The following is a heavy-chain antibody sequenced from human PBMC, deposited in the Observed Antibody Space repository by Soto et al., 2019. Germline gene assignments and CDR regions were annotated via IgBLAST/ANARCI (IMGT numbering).Heavy chain of an antibody. V-gene: IGHV3-7*03. CDR2: IKQDGSEK. CDR3: ARDSIVDFWSGYYTLDYFDY. CDR1: GFTFSSYW. D-gene: IGHD3-3*01. J-gene: IGHJ4*02. Sequence: EVQLVESGGGLVQPGGSLRLSCAASGFTFSSYWMSWVRQAPGKGLEWVANIKQDGSEKYYVDSVKGRFTISRDNAKNSLYLQMNSLRAEDTAVYYCARDSIVDFWSGYYTLDYFDYWGQGTLVTVSS.